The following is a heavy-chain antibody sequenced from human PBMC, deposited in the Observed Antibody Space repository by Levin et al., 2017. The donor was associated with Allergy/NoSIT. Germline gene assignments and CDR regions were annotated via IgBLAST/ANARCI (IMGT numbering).Heavy chain of an antibody. CDR1: GDSVSSNSVA. CDR3: ARMRGTLAAAAFTSIFDY. CDR2: TYYRSKWYN. Sequence: TSETLSLTCAISGDSVSSNSVAWNWIRQSPSGGLEWLGRTYYRSKWYNDYALSVKSRITINPDTAKNQFSLQLNSVTPEDTAVYYCARMRGTLAAAAFTSIFDYWGQGTLVTVSS. J-gene: IGHJ4*02. V-gene: IGHV6-1*01. D-gene: IGHD6-13*01.